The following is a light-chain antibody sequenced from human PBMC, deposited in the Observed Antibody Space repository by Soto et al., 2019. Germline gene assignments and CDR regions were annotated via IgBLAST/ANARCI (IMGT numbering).Light chain of an antibody. J-gene: IGKJ1*01. CDR3: QQYDDWPGT. V-gene: IGKV3-15*01. CDR1: QNVRST. CDR2: GAS. Sequence: IAMTQSQATLTVTQGERATLSCRASQNVRSTLAWYQQKPGQAPRLLIYGASNRATGIPARFSGRESGTYFILSSSSLHSEAFAVYYCQQYDDWPGTFGQGTKVDIK.